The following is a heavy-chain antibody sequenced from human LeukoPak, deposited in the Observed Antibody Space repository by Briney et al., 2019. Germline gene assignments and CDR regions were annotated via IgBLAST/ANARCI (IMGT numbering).Heavy chain of an antibody. CDR1: GGSFSGYY. V-gene: IGHV4-34*01. CDR3: ARLPRGGYSYGYAY. D-gene: IGHD5-18*01. Sequence: IPSETLSLTCAVYGGSFSGYYWSWIRQPPGKGMEWIGEINHSGSTNYNPSLKSRVTISVDTSKNQFSLKLSSVTAADTAVYYCARLPRGGYSYGYAYWGQGTLVTVSS. CDR2: INHSGST. J-gene: IGHJ4*02.